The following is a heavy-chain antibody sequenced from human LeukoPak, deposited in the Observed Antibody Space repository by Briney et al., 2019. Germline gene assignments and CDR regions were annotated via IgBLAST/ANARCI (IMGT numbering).Heavy chain of an antibody. CDR3: VLSWSSISPDSDHYYGMDV. CDR1: GFTFSSYA. J-gene: IGHJ6*04. D-gene: IGHD2-2*01. Sequence: GGSLRLSCSASGFTFSSYAMHWVRQAPGKGLEYVSAISSNGGSTYYADSVKGRFTISRDNSKNTLYLQMSSLRAEDTAVYYCVLSWSSISPDSDHYYGMDVWGKGTTVTVSS. V-gene: IGHV3-64D*06. CDR2: ISSNGGST.